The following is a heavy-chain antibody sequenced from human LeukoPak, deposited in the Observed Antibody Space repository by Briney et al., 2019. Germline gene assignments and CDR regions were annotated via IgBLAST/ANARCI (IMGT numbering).Heavy chain of an antibody. J-gene: IGHJ1*01. D-gene: IGHD3-22*01. CDR2: INTGNGNT. CDR1: GYTFTNYG. V-gene: IGHV1-3*04. Sequence: GAPVKVSCKTSGYTFTNYGMHWVCQAPRQSPEWMGWINTGNGNTKSSQKFQDRVTLTRDTSASTGYMELNSLSSEDTAVYYCARVPLHDDSRHYYPHWGQGTPVTVSS. CDR3: ARVPLHDDSRHYYPH.